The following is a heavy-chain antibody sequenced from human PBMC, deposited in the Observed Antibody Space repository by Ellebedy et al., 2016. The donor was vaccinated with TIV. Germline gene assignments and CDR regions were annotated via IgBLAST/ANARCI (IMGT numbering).Heavy chain of an antibody. CDR2: INPSGGST. V-gene: IGHV1-46*01. D-gene: IGHD3-22*01. Sequence: AASVKVSCKASGYTFTSYFMHWARQAPGQGLEWMGIINPSGGSTTYAQKFQGRVTKTSDTSTSPVYMELSTLRSEDTAVYYCAKGIYYYDSSGYLDYWGQGALVTVSS. CDR3: AKGIYYYDSSGYLDY. J-gene: IGHJ4*02. CDR1: GYTFTSYF.